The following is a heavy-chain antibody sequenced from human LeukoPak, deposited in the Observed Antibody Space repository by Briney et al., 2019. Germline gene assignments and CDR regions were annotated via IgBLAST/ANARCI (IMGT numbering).Heavy chain of an antibody. D-gene: IGHD3-10*01. Sequence: ASVKVSCKASGYTFTSYGISWVRRAPGQGLEWMGWISAYNGNTNYAQKLQGRVTMTTDTSTSTAYMELRSLRSDDTAVYYCATDWVGYYGSGSGVDWFDPWGQGTLVTVPS. J-gene: IGHJ5*02. CDR1: GYTFTSYG. CDR2: ISAYNGNT. CDR3: ATDWVGYYGSGSGVDWFDP. V-gene: IGHV1-18*01.